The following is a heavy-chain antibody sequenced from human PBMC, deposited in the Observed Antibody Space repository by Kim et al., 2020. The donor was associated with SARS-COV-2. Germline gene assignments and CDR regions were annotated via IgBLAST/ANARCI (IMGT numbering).Heavy chain of an antibody. CDR3: ARRGPGRDTAMDYYFDY. CDR2: IGYDGSLK. CDR1: GFTFSQYA. J-gene: IGHJ4*02. Sequence: GGSLRLSCAASGFTFSQYAIHWVRQAPGQGLEWVALIGYDGSLKEYADSVRGRFTISRDNSKNTVNLQMTSLTTEDTAIYYCARRGPGRDTAMDYYFDYWGQGSLVTVSS. V-gene: IGHV3-30*04. D-gene: IGHD5-18*01.